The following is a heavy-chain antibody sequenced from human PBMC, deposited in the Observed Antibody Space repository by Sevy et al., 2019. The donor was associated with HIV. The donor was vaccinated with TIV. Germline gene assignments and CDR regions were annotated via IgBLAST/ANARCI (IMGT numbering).Heavy chain of an antibody. CDR2: FDPEDGET. Sequence: ASVKVSCKVSGYTLTELSMHWVRQAPGKGLEWMGGFDPEDGETIYARKFQGRVTMTEDTSTDTAYMELSSLRSEDTAVYYCATDRPDCSGSSCYHGPSHWGQGTLVTVSS. CDR3: ATDRPDCSGSSCYHGPSH. CDR1: GYTLTELS. J-gene: IGHJ4*02. V-gene: IGHV1-24*01. D-gene: IGHD2-15*01.